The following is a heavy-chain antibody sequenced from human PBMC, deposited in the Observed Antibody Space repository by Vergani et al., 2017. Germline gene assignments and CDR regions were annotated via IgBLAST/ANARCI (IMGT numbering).Heavy chain of an antibody. CDR1: GDSISSGAYS. Sequence: QVQLQESGPGLVKPSQTLSLTCSVSGDSISSGAYSWNWIRQHPGKGLEWIGYIYSTGSTHHNPSLRRRINMSVDTSKNQFSLKLNSVTAADTAMYYCARMGGYDEGDAFRIGYFDSWGPGILVTVSS. CDR3: ARMGGYDEGDAFRIGYFDS. V-gene: IGHV4-31*03. CDR2: IYSTGST. D-gene: IGHD3-22*01. J-gene: IGHJ4*02.